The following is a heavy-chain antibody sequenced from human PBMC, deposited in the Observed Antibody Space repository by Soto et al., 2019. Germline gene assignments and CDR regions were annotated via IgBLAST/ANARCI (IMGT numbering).Heavy chain of an antibody. CDR2: VYYSGST. Sequence: SETLSLTCTVSGGSMTSYYWTWIRQPPGKGLEWIGYVYYSGSTNYNPSLKSRVTISVDTSKNQFSLKLTSVTAADTAVYYCARIPPYHSDGRFYFDYSGQGTLDIVSS. J-gene: IGHJ4*02. V-gene: IGHV4-59*01. CDR1: GGSMTSYY. CDR3: ARIPPYHSDGRFYFDY. D-gene: IGHD2-15*01.